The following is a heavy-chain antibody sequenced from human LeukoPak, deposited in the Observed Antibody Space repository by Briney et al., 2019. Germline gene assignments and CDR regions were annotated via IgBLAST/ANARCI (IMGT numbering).Heavy chain of an antibody. D-gene: IGHD2-21*02. CDR3: ARPAYCGGNCYYFPDY. CDR2: ISSSGTE. J-gene: IGHJ4*02. V-gene: IGHV3-11*04. CDR1: GFTFSSYW. Sequence: PGGSLRLSCAASGFTFSSYWMSWIRQAPGEGLEWLSHISSSGTEYYTDSVKGRATISRDNAKNSLYLQMNSLRAEDTAVYYCARPAYCGGNCYYFPDYWGQGTLVTVSS.